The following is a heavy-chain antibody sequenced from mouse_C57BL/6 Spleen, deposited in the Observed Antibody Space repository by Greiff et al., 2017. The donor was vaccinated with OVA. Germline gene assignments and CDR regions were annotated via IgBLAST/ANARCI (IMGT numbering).Heavy chain of an antibody. CDR3: ARGDSNYDAMDY. V-gene: IGHV1-50*01. D-gene: IGHD2-5*01. Sequence: QVQLKQPGAELVKPGASVKLSCKASGYTFTSYWMQWVKQRPGQGLEWIGEIDPSDSYTNYNQKFEGKATLTVDTSSSTAYMQLSSLTSEDSAVYYCARGDSNYDAMDYWGQGTSVTVSS. CDR1: GYTFTSYW. CDR2: IDPSDSYT. J-gene: IGHJ4*01.